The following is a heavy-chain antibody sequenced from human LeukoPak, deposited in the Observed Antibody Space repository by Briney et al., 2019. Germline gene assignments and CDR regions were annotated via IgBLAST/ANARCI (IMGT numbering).Heavy chain of an antibody. CDR2: IYHIGST. CDR1: GYSISSGYY. CDR3: ARHDSSGYYYHVGY. V-gene: IGHV4-38-2*01. D-gene: IGHD3-22*01. J-gene: IGHJ4*02. Sequence: PSETLSLTCAVSGYSISSGYYWGWIRQPPGKGLEWIGSIYHIGSTYYNPSLKSRVTISVDTSKNQFSLKLSSVTAADTAVYYCARHDSSGYYYHVGYWGQGTLVTVSS.